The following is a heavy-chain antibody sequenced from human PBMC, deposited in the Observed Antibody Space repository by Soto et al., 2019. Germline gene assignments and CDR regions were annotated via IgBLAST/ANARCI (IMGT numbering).Heavy chain of an antibody. CDR3: AKHVGSSSSYYFDY. D-gene: IGHD6-19*01. Sequence: PGGSLRLSCAASGLTFSNFAMSWVRQAPGKGLQWVSVISGSGGSTNYADSVKGRFTISRDNSKNTLYLQMDSLRAEDTAVYYCAKHVGSSSSYYFDYWAREPWSPSPQ. J-gene: IGHJ4*02. V-gene: IGHV3-23*01. CDR2: ISGSGGST. CDR1: GLTFSNFA.